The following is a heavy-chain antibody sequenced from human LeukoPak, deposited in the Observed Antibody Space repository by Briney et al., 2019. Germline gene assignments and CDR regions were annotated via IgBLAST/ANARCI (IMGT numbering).Heavy chain of an antibody. CDR2: INPNSGGT. CDR1: GYTFTGYY. D-gene: IGHD3-3*01. V-gene: IGHV1-2*02. CDR3: ARSDSMSRFLEWLLETNYGMDV. Sequence: ASVKVSCKASGYTFTGYYMHWVRQAPGQGLEWMGWINPNSGGTNYAQKFQGRVTMTRDTSISTAYMELSRLRSDDTAVYYCARSDSMSRFLEWLLETNYGMDVWGQGTTVTVSS. J-gene: IGHJ6*02.